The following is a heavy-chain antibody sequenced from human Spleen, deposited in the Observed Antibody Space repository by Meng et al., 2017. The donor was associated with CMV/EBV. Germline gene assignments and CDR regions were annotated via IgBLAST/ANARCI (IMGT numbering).Heavy chain of an antibody. CDR1: GFTFSSYS. CDR2: ISSSSSYI. D-gene: IGHD2-15*01. J-gene: IGHJ4*02. Sequence: GESLKISCAASGFTFSSYSMNWVRQAPGKGLEWVSSISSSSSYIYYADSVKGRFTISRDNAKNSLYLQMNSLRAEDTAVYHCAREGDCSGGSCTFDYWGQGTLVTVSS. V-gene: IGHV3-21*01. CDR3: AREGDCSGGSCTFDY.